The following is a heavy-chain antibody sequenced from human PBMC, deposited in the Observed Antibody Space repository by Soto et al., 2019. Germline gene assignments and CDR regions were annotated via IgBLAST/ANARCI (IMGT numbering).Heavy chain of an antibody. J-gene: IGHJ4*02. D-gene: IGHD3-3*01. CDR3: ARDRITIYGSGRLYYFDL. CDR2: IFFRGTT. CDR1: GGSITNSSFY. V-gene: IGHV4-39*02. Sequence: SETLSLTCSVSGGSITNSSFYLGWIRQPPGKGLEWLGSIFFRGTTYNNPSLKSRVTMSVDTSKNQFSLKLNSVTAADTAVYYCARDRITIYGSGRLYYFDLWGQGTLVTVSS.